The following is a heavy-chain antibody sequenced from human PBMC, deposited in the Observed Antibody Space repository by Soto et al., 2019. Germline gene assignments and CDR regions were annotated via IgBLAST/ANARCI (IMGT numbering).Heavy chain of an antibody. D-gene: IGHD2-15*01. V-gene: IGHV3-72*01. CDR1: GFTFTDHY. Sequence: EVQLVESGGGSVQPGGSLRLSCAASGFTFTDHYMDWVRQAPGKGLEWVGRIRNKANSYTTEYAASVKGRFTISRDDLKTSLYLQMNSLKTEDTAVYYCARDSPLHCSGGACYWYCDLWVGGTLVTVSS. CDR3: ARDSPLHCSGGACYWYCDL. J-gene: IGHJ2*01. CDR2: IRNKANSYTT.